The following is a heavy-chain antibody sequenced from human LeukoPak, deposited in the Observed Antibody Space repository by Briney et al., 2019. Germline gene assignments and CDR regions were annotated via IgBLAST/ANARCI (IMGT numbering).Heavy chain of an antibody. V-gene: IGHV4-4*02. D-gene: IGHD1-26*01. CDR1: GGSISGTNW. Sequence: SGTLSLTCGVSGGSISGTNWRSWVRQPPGQGLEWIGEISLAGQTNYNPSLNGRVTMSLDKSSNQLSLHLTSVTAADTATYFCSREGGPFCPFGYWGQGTLVIVSS. CDR2: ISLAGQT. CDR3: SREGGPFCPFGY. J-gene: IGHJ4*02.